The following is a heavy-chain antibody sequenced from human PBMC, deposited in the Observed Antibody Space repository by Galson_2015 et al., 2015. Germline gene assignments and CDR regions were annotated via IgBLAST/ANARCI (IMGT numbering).Heavy chain of an antibody. V-gene: IGHV3-23*01. J-gene: IGHJ4*02. CDR1: GFTLSSYA. CDR3: AKAGGSGRNYFDY. CDR2: ISGSGVST. Sequence: SLRLSCAASGFTLSSYAMSWVRQAPGKGLEWVSGISGSGVSTFYADSVQGRFTISRDNSKNTLYLQMNSLRDEDTAVYYCAKAGGSGRNYFDYWGQGTLVTVSS. D-gene: IGHD1-26*01.